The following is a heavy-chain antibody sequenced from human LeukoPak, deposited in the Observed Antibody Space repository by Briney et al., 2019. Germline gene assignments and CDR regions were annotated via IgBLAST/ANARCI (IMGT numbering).Heavy chain of an antibody. D-gene: IGHD6-13*01. V-gene: IGHV1-46*01. CDR2: INPSGDST. CDR1: GYTFTSYY. Sequence: VSVKVSCKASGYTFTSYYMHWVRQAPGQGLEWMGIINPSGDSTSYAQKFQGRVTMTRDTSTSTVYMELSSLRSEDTAVYYCAKSGLSIAAAGHNWFDPWGQGTLVTVSS. J-gene: IGHJ5*02. CDR3: AKSGLSIAAAGHNWFDP.